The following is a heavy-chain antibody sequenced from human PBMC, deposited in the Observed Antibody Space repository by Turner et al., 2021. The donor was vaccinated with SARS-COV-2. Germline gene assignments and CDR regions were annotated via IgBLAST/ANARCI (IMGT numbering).Heavy chain of an antibody. J-gene: IGHJ4*02. CDR1: GYNFTTDY. V-gene: IGHV1-46*01. Sequence: QVQLVQSGAEVKKPGASVKLSCKASGYNFTTDYIHWLRQAPGQCLGWMGIIRPSDGRTDYPQRFQSRVTMTRDTSTRTVHMELSSLISEDTSVYYCATVVGAVWGQGTLVIVSS. CDR2: IRPSDGRT. CDR3: ATVVGAV. D-gene: IGHD6-6*01.